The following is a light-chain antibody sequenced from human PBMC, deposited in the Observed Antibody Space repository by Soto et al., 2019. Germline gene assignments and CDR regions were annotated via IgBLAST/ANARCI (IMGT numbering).Light chain of an antibody. V-gene: IGKV3-20*01. Sequence: EIVLTQSPATLSVSPWERATLSCRASQSVSSNLAWYQQKPGQAPRLLIYGGSSRATGIPVRFSGSGSETDFTLTITRLEPEDFAMYYCQQYSSSRTFGQGTKVDIK. J-gene: IGKJ1*01. CDR1: QSVSSN. CDR2: GGS. CDR3: QQYSSSRT.